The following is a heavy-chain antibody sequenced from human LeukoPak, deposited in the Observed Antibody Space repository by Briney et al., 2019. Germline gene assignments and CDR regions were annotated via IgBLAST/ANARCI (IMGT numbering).Heavy chain of an antibody. CDR1: GGSIGSNY. Sequence: SETLSLTCTVSGGSIGSNYWTWIRQPPGKGLEYIGYIYYTGATNYNPSLKSRVTISVDTSKNQFSLKLTSVTAADTAVYFCAKYGNSGWVIDNWGQGTLVTVSS. J-gene: IGHJ4*02. D-gene: IGHD6-19*01. CDR3: AKYGNSGWVIDN. CDR2: IYYTGAT. V-gene: IGHV4-59*08.